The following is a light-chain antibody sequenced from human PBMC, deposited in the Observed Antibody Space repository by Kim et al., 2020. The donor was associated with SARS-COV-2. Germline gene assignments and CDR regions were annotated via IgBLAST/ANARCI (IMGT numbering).Light chain of an antibody. Sequence: GDRVTITCRASQNINVDLAWYQQTPGKAPRLLIYGASFLQTGVPSRFSGSGSGTEFTLTINTLQPEDFATYYCQQANSFPLTFGGGTKV. CDR3: QQANSFPLT. CDR1: QNINVD. J-gene: IGKJ4*01. V-gene: IGKV1-12*01. CDR2: GAS.